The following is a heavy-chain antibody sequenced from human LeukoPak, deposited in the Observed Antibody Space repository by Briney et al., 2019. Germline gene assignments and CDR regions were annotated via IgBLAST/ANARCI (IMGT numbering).Heavy chain of an antibody. CDR1: GYTFTSYG. Sequence: ASVKVSCKASGYTFTSYGISWVRQAPGQGLEWMGWISAYNGNTNYAQKLQGRVTMTTDTSTSTDYMELRSLRSDDTAVYYCARVRGSPAPFDYWGQGTLVTVSS. J-gene: IGHJ4*02. CDR3: ARVRGSPAPFDY. V-gene: IGHV1-18*01. CDR2: ISAYNGNT.